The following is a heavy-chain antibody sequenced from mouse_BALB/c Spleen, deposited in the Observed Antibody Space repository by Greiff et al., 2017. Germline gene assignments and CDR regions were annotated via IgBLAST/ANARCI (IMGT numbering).Heavy chain of an antibody. Sequence: VQLQQSGAELVKPGASVKLSCKASGYTFTSYYMYWVKQRPGQGLEWIGEINPSNGGTNFNEKFKSKATLTVDKSSSTAYMQLSSLTSEDSAVYYCTRNGYYGYFDYWGQGTTLTVSS. CDR3: TRNGYYGYFDY. J-gene: IGHJ2*01. CDR1: GYTFTSYY. D-gene: IGHD2-3*01. CDR2: INPSNGGT. V-gene: IGHV1S81*02.